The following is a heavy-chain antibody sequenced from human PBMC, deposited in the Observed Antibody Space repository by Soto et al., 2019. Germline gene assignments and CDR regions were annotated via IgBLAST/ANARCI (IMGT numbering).Heavy chain of an antibody. CDR3: ARVRGTAMVDYGMDV. J-gene: IGHJ6*02. CDR2: ISSSSSYI. Sequence: EVQLVESGGGLVKPGGSLRLSCAASGFTFSSYSMNWVRQAPGKGLEWVSSISSSSSYIYYADSVKGRFTISRDNAKNSLYLQMNSLRAEDTAVYYCARVRGTAMVDYGMDVGGQGTTVTVSS. D-gene: IGHD5-18*01. V-gene: IGHV3-21*01. CDR1: GFTFSSYS.